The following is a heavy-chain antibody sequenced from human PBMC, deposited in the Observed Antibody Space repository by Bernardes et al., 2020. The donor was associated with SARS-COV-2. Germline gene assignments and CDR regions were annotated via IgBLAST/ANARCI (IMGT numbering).Heavy chain of an antibody. D-gene: IGHD3-22*01. J-gene: IGHJ4*02. V-gene: IGHV4-61*02. Sequence: TLSLTFTVSGGSVSIGSDYWNWVRQPAGKGLEWIGRIYTSGSTKYNPSLNSRVTISIDTSMNQFSLKLSSVTAADTAVYYCARIKVYYDSNGQPAYYFDYWGQGTLVTVSS. CDR1: GGSVSIGSDY. CDR2: IYTSGST. CDR3: ARIKVYYDSNGQPAYYFDY.